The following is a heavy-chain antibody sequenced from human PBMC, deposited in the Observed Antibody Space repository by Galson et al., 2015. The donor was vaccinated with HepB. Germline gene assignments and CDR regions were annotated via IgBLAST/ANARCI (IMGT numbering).Heavy chain of an antibody. CDR2: IKSKTDGGTT. V-gene: IGHV3-15*01. Sequence: SLRLSCAASGFTFSNAWMSWVRQAPGKGLEWVGRIKSKTDGGTTDYAAPVKGRFTISRDDSKNTLYLQMNSLKTEDTAVYYCTTGLGMGFEGEKIGYYFDYWGQGTLVTVSS. CDR1: GFTFSNAW. D-gene: IGHD3-10*01. J-gene: IGHJ4*02. CDR3: TTGLGMGFEGEKIGYYFDY.